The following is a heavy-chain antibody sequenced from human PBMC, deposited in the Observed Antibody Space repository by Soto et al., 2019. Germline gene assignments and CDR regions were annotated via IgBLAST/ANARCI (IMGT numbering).Heavy chain of an antibody. V-gene: IGHV3-30-3*01. Sequence: QVQLVESGGGVVQPGRSLRLSCAASGFTFSSYAMHWVRQAPGKGLEWVAVISYDGSNKYYADSVKGRFTISRDNSKNTLYQQMNSLRAEDTAVFYCGRDTVVMRGMDVWGQGTTVTVSS. CDR1: GFTFSSYA. CDR3: GRDTVVMRGMDV. D-gene: IGHD2-15*01. J-gene: IGHJ6*02. CDR2: ISYDGSNK.